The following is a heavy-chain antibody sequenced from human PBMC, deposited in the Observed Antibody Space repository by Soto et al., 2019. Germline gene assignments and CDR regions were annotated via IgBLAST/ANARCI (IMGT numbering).Heavy chain of an antibody. CDR3: ARYCITSTCFISYGMDV. J-gene: IGHJ6*02. D-gene: IGHD2-15*01. CDR2: ISSTGGST. Sequence: HPGGSLRLSCAASGFAFTTYAMSWVRQAPGKGLEWVSAISSTGGSTFYADSVKGRFTISRYNSKNKLYIQVNSLRAEDTSIYYCARYCITSTCFISYGMDVWGHGXTVTVYS. V-gene: IGHV3-23*01. CDR1: GFAFTTYA.